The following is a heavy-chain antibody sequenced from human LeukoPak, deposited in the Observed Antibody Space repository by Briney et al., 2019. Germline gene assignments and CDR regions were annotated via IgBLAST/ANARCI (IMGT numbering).Heavy chain of an antibody. CDR1: VFTFSSYW. J-gene: IGHJ4*02. D-gene: IGHD1-26*01. V-gene: IGHV3-74*01. Sequence: GGSLRLSCAASVFTFSSYWMHWVRQAPGKGRVWVSRINTDGSSTSYADSVKGRFTISRDNAKNTLYLQMNSLRAEDTAVYYCARQWDGRFLDYWGQGTLVTVSS. CDR2: INTDGSST. CDR3: ARQWDGRFLDY.